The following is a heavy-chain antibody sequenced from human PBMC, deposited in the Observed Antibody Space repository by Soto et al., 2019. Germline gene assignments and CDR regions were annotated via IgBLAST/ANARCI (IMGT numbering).Heavy chain of an antibody. CDR3: ARALYYDSSGYWGY. CDR2: ISSSSSYI. J-gene: IGHJ4*02. D-gene: IGHD3-22*01. V-gene: IGHV3-21*04. CDR1: GFTFSTYS. Sequence: EVQLVESGGGLVKPGGSLRLSCAASGFTFSTYSMNWVRQAPGKGLEWVSSISSSSSYIYYADSVKGRCTISRDNAKNSLYLQMNSLRAEDTALYYCARALYYDSSGYWGYWCQGTLVTVSS.